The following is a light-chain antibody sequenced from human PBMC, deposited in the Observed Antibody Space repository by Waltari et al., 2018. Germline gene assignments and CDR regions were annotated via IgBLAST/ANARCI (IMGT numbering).Light chain of an antibody. J-gene: IGKJ2*01. V-gene: IGKV2-30*01. CDR3: MQPIYWPLT. Sequence: DIVMTQSPLSLAVTLGQPASISCSSSQSPVYSDGNTYVNWFHQRPGQSPRRLIYRVSNRDSGVPDRFSGSGSGTGFTLKISRVEAEDVGIYYCMQPIYWPLTFGQGTKLEIK. CDR1: QSPVYSDGNTY. CDR2: RVS.